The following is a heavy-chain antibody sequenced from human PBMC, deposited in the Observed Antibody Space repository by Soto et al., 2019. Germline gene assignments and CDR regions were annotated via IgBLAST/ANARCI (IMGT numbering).Heavy chain of an antibody. CDR1: RDSISSGVSY. V-gene: IGHV4-31*03. CDR2: ISNSGST. J-gene: IGHJ3*02. CDR3: AREGPDAFDI. Sequence: QVQLQESGPGLLKPSQTLSLTCTVSRDSISSGVSYWSWIRQRPGKGLEWIGYISNSGSTYYNPSLQSRVTISDDTSKNHLSLMLTSVTVADTAVYYCAREGPDAFDIWGQGTMVTVSS.